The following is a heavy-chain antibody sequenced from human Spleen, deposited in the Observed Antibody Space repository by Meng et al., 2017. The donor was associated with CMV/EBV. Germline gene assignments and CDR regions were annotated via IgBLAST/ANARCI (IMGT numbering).Heavy chain of an antibody. CDR1: GLPFSSYT. Sequence: GGSLRLSCAASGLPFSSYTMNWVRQAPGKGLEWVSSISSSSSYMYYAESVKGRFTISRDNAKNSLYLQMNSLRAEDTAVYYCAREDGSYYYYYGMDVWGQGTTVTVSS. J-gene: IGHJ6*02. CDR2: ISSSSSYM. CDR3: AREDGSYYYYYGMDV. V-gene: IGHV3-21*01. D-gene: IGHD1-26*01.